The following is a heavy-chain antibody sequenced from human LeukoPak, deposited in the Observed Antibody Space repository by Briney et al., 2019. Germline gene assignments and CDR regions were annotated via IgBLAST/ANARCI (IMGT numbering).Heavy chain of an antibody. D-gene: IGHD3-22*01. CDR3: ASFADSSGYNAFDI. CDR2: TYYRSKWYN. Sequence: SQTLSLTCAISGDSVSSNSAAWNWIRQSPSRGLEWLGRTYYRSKWYNDYAVSVKSRITINPDTSKNQFSLQLNAVTPEDTAVYYCASFADSSGYNAFDIWGQGTMVTVSS. V-gene: IGHV6-1*01. J-gene: IGHJ3*02. CDR1: GDSVSSNSAA.